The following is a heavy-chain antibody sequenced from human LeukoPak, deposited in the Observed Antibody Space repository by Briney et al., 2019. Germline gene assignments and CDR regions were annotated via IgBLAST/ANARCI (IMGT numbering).Heavy chain of an antibody. J-gene: IGHJ4*02. CDR3: AKGVKQIVVVTAQHYLDY. V-gene: IGHV3-64*02. Sequence: GVSLRLSCAGSGFTFSDYTMHWVRQGPGKGLEDVSAITANARSKYHADSVRGRFTISRDNSKDTLYLQMGSMRPEDTAVYYCAKGVKQIVVVTAQHYLDYWGQGTLVTVSS. CDR2: ITANARSK. D-gene: IGHD2-21*02. CDR1: GFTFSDYT.